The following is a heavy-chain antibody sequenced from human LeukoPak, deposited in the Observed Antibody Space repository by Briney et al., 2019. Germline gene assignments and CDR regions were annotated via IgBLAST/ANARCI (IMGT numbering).Heavy chain of an antibody. V-gene: IGHV3-53*01. CDR2: IYSGGST. Sequence: GGSLRLSCAASGFTVSSNYMSRVRQAPGKGLEWVSVIYSGGSTYYADSVKGRFTISRDNSKNTLYLQMNSLRAEDTAVYYCAKDGDCFNGVCYFYFDYWGQGTLATVSS. CDR3: AKDGDCFNGVCYFYFDY. J-gene: IGHJ4*02. CDR1: GFTVSSNY. D-gene: IGHD2-8*01.